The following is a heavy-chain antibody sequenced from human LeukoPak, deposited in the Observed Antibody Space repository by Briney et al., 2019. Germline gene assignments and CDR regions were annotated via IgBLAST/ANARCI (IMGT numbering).Heavy chain of an antibody. Sequence: GGSLRLSCAASGFTFSSYAMSWVRQAPGKGLGWVSAISGSDGSTYYADSVKGRFTISRDNSKNTLYLQMNSLRAEDTAVYYCAKDQSIAARPEYFQHWGQGTLVTVSS. V-gene: IGHV3-23*01. CDR2: ISGSDGST. CDR3: AKDQSIAARPEYFQH. D-gene: IGHD6-6*01. J-gene: IGHJ1*01. CDR1: GFTFSSYA.